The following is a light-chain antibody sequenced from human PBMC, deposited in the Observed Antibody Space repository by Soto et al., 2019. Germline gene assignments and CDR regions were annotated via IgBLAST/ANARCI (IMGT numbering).Light chain of an antibody. CDR3: QQYHTYRT. CDR1: QSISHW. CDR2: DAS. J-gene: IGKJ1*01. Sequence: DIQMTQAPPTLSASIGDRVIITCRASQSISHWLAWYQQKPGKAPKLLISDASILESGVPSRFSGSTSGTEFTLTISSLQPDDFATYYCQQYHTYRTFGQGTKVDIK. V-gene: IGKV1-5*01.